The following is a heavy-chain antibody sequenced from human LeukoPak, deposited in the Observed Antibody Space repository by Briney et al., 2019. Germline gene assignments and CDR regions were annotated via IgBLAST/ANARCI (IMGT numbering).Heavy chain of an antibody. J-gene: IGHJ6*02. Sequence: GASVKVSCKASGYTLTELSMHWVRQAPGKGLEWMGGFDPEDGETIYAQKFQGRVTMTEDTSTDTAYMELSSLRSEDTAVYYCATSTMIVVVIPWYYGMDVWGQGTTVTVSS. V-gene: IGHV1-24*01. CDR1: GYTLTELS. D-gene: IGHD3-22*01. CDR3: ATSTMIVVVIPWYYGMDV. CDR2: FDPEDGET.